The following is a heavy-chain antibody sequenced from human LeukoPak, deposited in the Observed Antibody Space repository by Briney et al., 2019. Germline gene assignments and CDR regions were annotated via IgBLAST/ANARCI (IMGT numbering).Heavy chain of an antibody. V-gene: IGHV4-34*01. CDR3: ARGRENYYDSSGSGINFDY. D-gene: IGHD3-22*01. CDR2: INHSGST. Sequence: PSETLSLTCAVYGASFSGYYWSWVRQPPGKGLEWLGEINHSGSTNYNPSLKSRVTISVDTSKNQFSLKLSSVTAADTAVYYCARGRENYYDSSGSGINFDYWGQGTLVTVSS. J-gene: IGHJ4*02. CDR1: GASFSGYY.